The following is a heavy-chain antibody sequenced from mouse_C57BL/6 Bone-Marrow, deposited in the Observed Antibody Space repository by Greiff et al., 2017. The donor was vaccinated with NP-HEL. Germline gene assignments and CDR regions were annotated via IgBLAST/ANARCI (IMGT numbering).Heavy chain of an antibody. CDR3: AMWATVGADGEAMDY. CDR2: IHPSDSDT. Sequence: QVQLQQPGAELVKPGASVKVSCKASGYTFTSYWMHWVKQRPGQGLEWIGRIHPSDSDTNYNQKFKGKATLTVDKSSSPAYMQLSSLTSEDSAVYYCAMWATVGADGEAMDYWGQGTSVTVSS. CDR1: GYTFTSYW. D-gene: IGHD1-1*01. V-gene: IGHV1-74*01. J-gene: IGHJ4*01.